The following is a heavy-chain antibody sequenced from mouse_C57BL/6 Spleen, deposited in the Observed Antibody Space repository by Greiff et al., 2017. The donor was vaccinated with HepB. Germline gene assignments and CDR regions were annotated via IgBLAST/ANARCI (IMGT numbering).Heavy chain of an antibody. CDR2: INPNYGST. D-gene: IGHD1-1*01. Sequence: VQLQQSGPELVKPGASVKISCKASGYSFTDYNMNWVKQSNGKSLEWIGVINPNYGSTSYNQKFKGKATLTVDQSSSTAYMQLNSLTSEDSAVYYCAHYYGSSLYAMDYWGQGTSVTVSS. CDR1: GYSFTDYN. CDR3: AHYYGSSLYAMDY. J-gene: IGHJ4*01. V-gene: IGHV1-39*01.